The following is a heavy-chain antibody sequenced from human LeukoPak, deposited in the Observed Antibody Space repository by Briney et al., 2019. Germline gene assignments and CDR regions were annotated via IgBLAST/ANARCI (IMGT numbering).Heavy chain of an antibody. CDR3: AREEQQLVRLEAFDI. D-gene: IGHD6-13*01. CDR1: GFSFRSYV. J-gene: IGHJ3*02. V-gene: IGHV3-23*01. Sequence: GGSLRLSCAASGFSFRSYVMSWVRQAPGKGLEWVSGISGSGGSTPYTDSVKGRFTISRDNAKNSLYLQMNSLRAEDTAVYYCAREEQQLVRLEAFDIWGQGTMVTVSS. CDR2: ISGSGGST.